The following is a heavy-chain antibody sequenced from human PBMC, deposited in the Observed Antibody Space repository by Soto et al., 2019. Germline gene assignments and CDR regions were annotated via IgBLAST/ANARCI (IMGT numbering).Heavy chain of an antibody. V-gene: IGHV3-23*01. CDR1: GFTFSSYA. Sequence: EVQLLESGGGLVQPGGSLRLSCAASGFTFSSYAMSWVRQAPGKGLEWVSAISGSGGSTYYADSVKGRFTISRDNSKNPLYLQMNSLRAEDTAVYYCAKRMYSSSSLGYWGQGTLVTVSS. CDR3: AKRMYSSSSLGY. J-gene: IGHJ4*02. CDR2: ISGSGGST. D-gene: IGHD6-6*01.